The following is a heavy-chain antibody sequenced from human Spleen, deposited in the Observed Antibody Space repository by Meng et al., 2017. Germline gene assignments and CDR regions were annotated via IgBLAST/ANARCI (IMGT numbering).Heavy chain of an antibody. J-gene: IGHJ4*02. CDR3: ARTYDSSTYYVSNFDY. D-gene: IGHD3-22*01. V-gene: IGHV3-20*04. CDR1: GFTFGDYI. Sequence: GGSLRLSCTASGFTFGDYIMSWFRQAPGKGLEWVAGINWNGGSTGYADSVKGRFTISRDNAKNSLYLQMNSLRAEDTALYYCARTYDSSTYYVSNFDYWGQGTLVTVSS. CDR2: INWNGGST.